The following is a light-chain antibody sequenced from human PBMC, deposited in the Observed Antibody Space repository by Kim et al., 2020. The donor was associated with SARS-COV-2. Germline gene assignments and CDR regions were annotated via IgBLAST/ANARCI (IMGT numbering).Light chain of an antibody. V-gene: IGKV4-1*01. CDR3: QQYYNSPPT. Sequence: ASINRKSSQSVCVSSNNKNYLTWDRQKPGQPQKLLIYWASTRETGVPDRFSGSGSGTDFTLTISSLQAEDVAVYYCQQYYNSPPTYGQGTKVEIK. CDR2: WAS. CDR1: QSVCVSSNNKNY. J-gene: IGKJ1*01.